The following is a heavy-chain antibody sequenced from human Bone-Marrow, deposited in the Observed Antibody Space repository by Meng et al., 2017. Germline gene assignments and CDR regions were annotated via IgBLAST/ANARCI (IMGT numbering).Heavy chain of an antibody. V-gene: IGHV3-66*02. CDR1: GFTVSSNY. CDR2: IFSGGTT. J-gene: IGHJ4*02. CDR3: ARDIR. D-gene: IGHD3-10*01. Sequence: VPRGEAGGGYVQPGGSRRLSCAASGFTVSSNYMSWVRQAPGKGLEWVSVIFSGGTTYYADSVQGRFTISRDNSKNTLFLQMNSLRADDTAVYYCARDIRWGQGTLVTVSS.